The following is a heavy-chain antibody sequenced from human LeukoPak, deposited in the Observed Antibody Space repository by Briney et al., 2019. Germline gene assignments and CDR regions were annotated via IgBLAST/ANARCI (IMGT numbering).Heavy chain of an antibody. CDR1: GGTFSSYA. Sequence: ASVKVSCKASGGTFSSYAISWVRQAPGQGLEWMGGIIPIFGTANYAQKFQGRVTITADESTSTAYMELRSLRSDDTAVYYCARDGRWLQKNDAFDIWGQGTMVTVSS. CDR2: IIPIFGTA. CDR3: ARDGRWLQKNDAFDI. D-gene: IGHD5-24*01. J-gene: IGHJ3*02. V-gene: IGHV1-69*13.